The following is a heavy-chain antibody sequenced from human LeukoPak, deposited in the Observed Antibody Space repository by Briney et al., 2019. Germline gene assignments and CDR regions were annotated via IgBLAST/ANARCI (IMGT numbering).Heavy chain of an antibody. CDR3: ARDRYYYDSSGYYHGYAFDI. V-gene: IGHV1-2*02. CDR2: INPNSGGT. Sequence: ASVTVSCKASGYTFIGYYMHWVRQAPGQGLEWMGWINPNSGGTNYAQKFQGRVTMTRDTSISTAYMELSRLRSDDTAVYYCARDRYYYDSSGYYHGYAFDIWGQGTMVTVSS. CDR1: GYTFIGYY. D-gene: IGHD3-22*01. J-gene: IGHJ3*02.